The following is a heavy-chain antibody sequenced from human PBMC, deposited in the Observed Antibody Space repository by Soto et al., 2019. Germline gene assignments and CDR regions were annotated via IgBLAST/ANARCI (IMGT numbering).Heavy chain of an antibody. J-gene: IGHJ4*02. CDR1: GFSLSTSGVG. D-gene: IGHD3-9*01. Sequence: QITLKESGPTLVRPTQTLTLTCAFSGFSLSTSGVGVGWIRQPPGKALEWLAVIYWDDSKHYNPSLMSRLTITKETSKNQVVLTMTNMDPMDTGTYYGAHKCPEDWPLDYWGQGTLVTVSS. CDR3: AHKCPEDWPLDY. CDR2: IYWDDSK. V-gene: IGHV2-5*02.